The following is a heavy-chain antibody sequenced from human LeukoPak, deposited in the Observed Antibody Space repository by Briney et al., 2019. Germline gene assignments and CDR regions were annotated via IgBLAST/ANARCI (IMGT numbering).Heavy chain of an antibody. Sequence: GGALRLSCAASGFTFSSYSMNWVRQAPGKGREWVSYISSGSSTIYYTDSVKGRFTISRDNAKNSLYLQMNSLRDEDTAVYYCARDASYSGSYYGIGYWGQGTLVTVSS. CDR3: ARDASYSGSYYGIGY. J-gene: IGHJ4*02. D-gene: IGHD1-26*01. CDR2: ISSGSSTI. V-gene: IGHV3-48*02. CDR1: GFTFSSYS.